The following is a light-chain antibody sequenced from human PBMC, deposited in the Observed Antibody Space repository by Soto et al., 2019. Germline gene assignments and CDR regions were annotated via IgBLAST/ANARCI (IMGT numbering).Light chain of an antibody. J-gene: IGLJ1*01. V-gene: IGLV2-14*01. CDR1: SSDVGGYNY. Sequence: QSALTQPASVSGSPGQSITISCTGTSSDVGGYNYVSWYQQHPGKAPKLMIYDVSNRPSGVSNRFSGSKSGNTASLTISGLQAEDEADYYCSSYTSSSNLHYVFGTGTKLTVL. CDR2: DVS. CDR3: SSYTSSSNLHYV.